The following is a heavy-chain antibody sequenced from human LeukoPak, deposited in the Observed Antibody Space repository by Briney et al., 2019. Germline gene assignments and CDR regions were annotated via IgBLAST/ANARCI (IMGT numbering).Heavy chain of an antibody. CDR3: ARRGYDYAFDI. D-gene: IGHD5-12*01. V-gene: IGHV4-61*01. Sequence: SETLSLTCTVSGGSVSSGSYYWSWIRQPPGKGLEWIGYIYYSGSTNYNPSLKSRVTISVDTSKNQFSLKLSSVTAADTAVHYCARRGYDYAFDIWGQGTMVTVSS. CDR1: GGSVSSGSYY. J-gene: IGHJ3*02. CDR2: IYYSGST.